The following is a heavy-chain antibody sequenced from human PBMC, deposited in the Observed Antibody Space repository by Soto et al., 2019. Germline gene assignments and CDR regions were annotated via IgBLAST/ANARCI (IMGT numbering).Heavy chain of an antibody. D-gene: IGHD4-17*01. V-gene: IGHV3-48*01. CDR3: ARVIYGDAALGDY. Sequence: GGSLRLSCAASGFTFSSYSMNWVRQAPGKGLEWVSYISSSSSTIYYADSVKGRFTISRDNAKNSLYLQMNSLRAEDTAVYYCARVIYGDAALGDYWGQGTLVTVSS. CDR2: ISSSSSTI. CDR1: GFTFSSYS. J-gene: IGHJ4*02.